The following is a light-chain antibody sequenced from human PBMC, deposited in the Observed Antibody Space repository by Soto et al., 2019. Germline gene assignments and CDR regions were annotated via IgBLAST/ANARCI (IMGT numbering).Light chain of an antibody. CDR2: SNT. V-gene: IGLV1-40*01. CDR3: QSYATGLSVLYV. CDR1: SSNIGAGYD. Sequence: QSVLTQPPSVSGAPGQRVTISCTGSSSNIGAGYDVHWYQQLPGTAPELLIYSNTTRPSGVPDRFSGSKSGTSASLAVTGLQAEDEAAYYCQSYATGLSVLYVFGAGTKLTVL. J-gene: IGLJ1*01.